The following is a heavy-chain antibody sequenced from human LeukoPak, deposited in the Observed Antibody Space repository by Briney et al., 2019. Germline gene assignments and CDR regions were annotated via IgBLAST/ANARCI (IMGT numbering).Heavy chain of an antibody. J-gene: IGHJ4*02. V-gene: IGHV3-21*01. D-gene: IGHD6-13*01. CDR3: ATSQGSWPDYFDY. CDR2: ISSSSSYI. CDR1: GFTFSSYN. Sequence: PGGSLRLSCGASGFTFSSYNMNWVRRAPGKGLEWVSSISSSSSYIYYADSVKGRFTISRDNAKNSLYLEMNSLRAEDTAVYYCATSQGSWPDYFDYWGQGTLVTVSS.